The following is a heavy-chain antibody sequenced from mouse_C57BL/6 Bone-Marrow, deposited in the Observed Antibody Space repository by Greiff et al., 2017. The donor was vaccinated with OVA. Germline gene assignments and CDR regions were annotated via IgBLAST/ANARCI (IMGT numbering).Heavy chain of an antibody. D-gene: IGHD1-1*01. CDR2: INPNNGGT. J-gene: IGHJ2*01. CDR1: GYTFTDYY. CDR3: ARRGYYGSSLDY. V-gene: IGHV1-26*01. Sequence: VQLQQSGPELVKPGASVKISCKASGYTFTDYYMNWVKQSHGKSLEWIGDINPNNGGTSYNQKFKGKATLTVDKSSSTAYIELRSLTSEDSAVYYCARRGYYGSSLDYWGQGTTLTVSS.